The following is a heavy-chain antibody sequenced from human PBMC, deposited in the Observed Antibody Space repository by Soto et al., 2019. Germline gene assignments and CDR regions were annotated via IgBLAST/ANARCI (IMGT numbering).Heavy chain of an antibody. CDR1: AYNFTGYF. J-gene: IGHJ6*02. D-gene: IGHD1-1*01. Sequence: XESLNVTFQTSAYNFTGYFIGWVRQRPWKGLDWVGIIYPGGSDTRYNPSFRGLVTISADTSISTAYLKWSSLKASDSAMYYCAKYNCDAGTCHSFMGWYHYAMDVRAQGTTVTVS. V-gene: IGHV5-51*01. CDR2: IYPGGSDT. CDR3: AKYNCDAGTCHSFMGWYHYAMDV.